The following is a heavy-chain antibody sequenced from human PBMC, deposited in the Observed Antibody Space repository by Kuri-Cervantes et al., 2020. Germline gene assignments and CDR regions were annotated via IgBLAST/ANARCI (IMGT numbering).Heavy chain of an antibody. V-gene: IGHV3-7*03. J-gene: IGHJ6*02. CDR1: GFTFSNFW. Sequence: GESLKISCAASGFTFSNFWMAWIRQAPGKGLEWVANINQDGSERYYVDSVKGRFSISRDNAKNSLYLQMNSLRGEDTALYYCAKDRSFDIYYGMDVWGQGTTVTVSS. D-gene: IGHD2-15*01. CDR3: AKDRSFDIYYGMDV. CDR2: INQDGSER.